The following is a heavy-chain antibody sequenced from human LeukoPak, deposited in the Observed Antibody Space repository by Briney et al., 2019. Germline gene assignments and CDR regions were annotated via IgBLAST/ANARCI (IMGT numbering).Heavy chain of an antibody. CDR3: ARGRYYYGSGSYYMDV. V-gene: IGHV4-39*01. D-gene: IGHD3-10*01. CDR1: GASISSSFYY. Sequence: SETLSLTCTVSGASISSSFYYWGWIRQPPGTGLEWIGHIRYSGSTYHNPSLKSRVTISVDTSKNQFSLKLSSVTAADTAVYYCARGRYYYGSGSYYMDVWGKGTTVTISS. CDR2: IRYSGST. J-gene: IGHJ6*03.